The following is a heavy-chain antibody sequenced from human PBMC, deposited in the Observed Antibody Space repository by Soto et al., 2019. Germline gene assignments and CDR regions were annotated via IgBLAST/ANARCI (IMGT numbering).Heavy chain of an antibody. D-gene: IGHD5-12*01. V-gene: IGHV1-3*01. CDR1: GYTFTSYA. CDR2: INAGNGNT. CDR3: ARMATISVTPYGMDV. Sequence: WASVKVSCKASGYTFTSYAMHWVRQAPGQRLEWMGWINAGNGNTKYSQKFQGRVTITRDTSASTAYMELSSLRSEDTAVYYCARMATISVTPYGMDVWGQGTTVTVSS. J-gene: IGHJ6*02.